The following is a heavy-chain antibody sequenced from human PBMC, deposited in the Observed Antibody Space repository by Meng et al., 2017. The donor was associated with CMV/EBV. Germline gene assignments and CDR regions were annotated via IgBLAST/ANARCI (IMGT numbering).Heavy chain of an antibody. D-gene: IGHD2-8*01. CDR1: GFTFSSYG. Sequence: GESLKISCAASGFTFSSYGMHWVRRAPGKGLEWVAFIRYDGSNKYYADSVKGRFTISRDNSKNTLYLQMNSLRAEDTAVYYCAREPYCTNGVCFLDYWGQGTLVTVSS. CDR3: AREPYCTNGVCFLDY. V-gene: IGHV3-30*02. CDR2: IRYDGSNK. J-gene: IGHJ4*02.